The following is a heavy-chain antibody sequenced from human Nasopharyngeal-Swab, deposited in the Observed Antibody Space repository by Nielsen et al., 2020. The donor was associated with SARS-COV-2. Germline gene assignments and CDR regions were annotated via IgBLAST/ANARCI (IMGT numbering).Heavy chain of an antibody. V-gene: IGHV4-59*08. Sequence: SETLSLTCTVSGGSISSYYWSWIRQPPGKGLEWIGYIYYSGSTNYNPSLKSRVTISVDTSKNQFSLKLSSVTAADTAVYYCARQDYVRAFDIWGQGIMVTVSS. CDR3: ARQDYVRAFDI. D-gene: IGHD3-10*02. CDR1: GGSISSYY. J-gene: IGHJ3*02. CDR2: IYYSGST.